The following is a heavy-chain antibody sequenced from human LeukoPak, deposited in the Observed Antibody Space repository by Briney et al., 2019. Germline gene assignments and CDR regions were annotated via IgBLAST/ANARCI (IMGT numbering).Heavy chain of an antibody. CDR3: ARAGIAAAGTREYYYYYMDV. CDR1: GYTFTSYA. CDR2: INTNTGNP. V-gene: IGHV7-4-1*02. Sequence: ASVKVSCKASGYTFTSYAMNWVRQAPGQGLEWMGWINTNTGNPTYAQGFTGRFVFSLDTSVSTAYLQISSLKAEDTAVYYCARAGIAAAGTREYYYYYMDVWGKGTTVTVSS. J-gene: IGHJ6*03. D-gene: IGHD6-13*01.